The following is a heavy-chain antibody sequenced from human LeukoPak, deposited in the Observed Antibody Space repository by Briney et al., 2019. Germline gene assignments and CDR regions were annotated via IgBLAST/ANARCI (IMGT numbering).Heavy chain of an antibody. CDR3: AAGRRLGELFFDY. Sequence: SVKVSCKASEGTFGAYSLDWVRQAPGQGLEWLGGINPIFNILNYAQKFRGRVTITADESTNTAYMDLSSLKYDDTAVYYCAAGRRLGELFFDYWGQGALVTVSS. CDR1: EGTFGAYS. J-gene: IGHJ4*02. CDR2: INPIFNIL. D-gene: IGHD3-10*01. V-gene: IGHV1-69*13.